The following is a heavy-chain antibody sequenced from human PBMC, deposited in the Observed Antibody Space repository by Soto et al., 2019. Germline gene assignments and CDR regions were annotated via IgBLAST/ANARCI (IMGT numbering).Heavy chain of an antibody. CDR3: ARESGSSGWFAFDY. CDR1: GYTFTSYA. CDR2: INAGNGNT. J-gene: IGHJ4*02. V-gene: IGHV1-3*01. Sequence: QVQLVQSGAEVKKPGASVKVSCKASGYTFTSYAMHWVRQAPGQRLEWMGWINAGNGNTKYSQKFQGRVTITRDTSASTAYMELSSLRSEDTAVYSCARESGSSGWFAFDYWGQGTLVTVSS. D-gene: IGHD6-19*01.